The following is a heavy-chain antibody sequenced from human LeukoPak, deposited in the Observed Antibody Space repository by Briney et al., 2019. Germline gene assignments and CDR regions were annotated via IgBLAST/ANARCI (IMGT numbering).Heavy chain of an antibody. CDR3: TVPQSGGNWFDP. CDR1: GFTFSNFP. V-gene: IGHV3-64D*09. J-gene: IGHJ5*02. D-gene: IGHD3-16*01. Sequence: GGSLRLSCSASGFTFSNFPMHWVRQAPGKGLEYVSAVSSDGGSTYYADSVRGRFTISRDNSKNTLSLQMGSLRAEDTAVYYCTVPQSGGNWFDPWGPGTQVTVSS. CDR2: VSSDGGST.